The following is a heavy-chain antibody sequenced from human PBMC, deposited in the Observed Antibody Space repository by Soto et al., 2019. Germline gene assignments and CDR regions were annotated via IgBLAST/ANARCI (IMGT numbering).Heavy chain of an antibody. CDR3: AKNLEQQLGPYYYYGMDV. V-gene: IGHV3-30*18. CDR2: ISYDGSNK. J-gene: IGHJ6*02. CDR1: GFTFSSYG. Sequence: QVQLVESGGGVVQPGRSLRLSCAASGFTFSSYGMHWVRQAPGKGLEWVAVISYDGSNKYYADSVKGRFTISRDNSKNTXXLQMNSLRAEDTAVYYCAKNLEQQLGPYYYYGMDVWGQGTTVTVSS. D-gene: IGHD6-13*01.